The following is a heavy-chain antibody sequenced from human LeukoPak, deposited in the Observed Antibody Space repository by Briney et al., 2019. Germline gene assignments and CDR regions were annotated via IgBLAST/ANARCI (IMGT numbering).Heavy chain of an antibody. CDR2: ISYDGSNE. D-gene: IGHD3-10*01. Sequence: GGSLRLSCAASGFTFSSYAMHWVRQAPGKGLEWVAVISYDGSNEYYADSVKGRFTISRDNSKNTLYPQMNSLRAEDTAVYYCARAIWFGELFDWFDPWGQGTLVTVSS. V-gene: IGHV3-30*04. CDR3: ARAIWFGELFDWFDP. CDR1: GFTFSSYA. J-gene: IGHJ5*02.